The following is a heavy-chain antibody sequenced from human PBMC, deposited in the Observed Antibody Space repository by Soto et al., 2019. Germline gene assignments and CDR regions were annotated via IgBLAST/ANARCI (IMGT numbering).Heavy chain of an antibody. D-gene: IGHD2-2*01. CDR2: IIPIFCTA. CDR1: GGTFSSYA. Sequence: QVQLVQSGAEVKKPGSSVKVSCKASGGTFSSYAISWVRQAPGQGLEWMGGIIPIFCTANYAQKFQGRVTITADESTSTAYMELSSLRSEDTAVYYCARPSVVPADLFYYYYGMDVWGQGTTVTVSS. CDR3: ARPSVVPADLFYYYYGMDV. J-gene: IGHJ6*02. V-gene: IGHV1-69*01.